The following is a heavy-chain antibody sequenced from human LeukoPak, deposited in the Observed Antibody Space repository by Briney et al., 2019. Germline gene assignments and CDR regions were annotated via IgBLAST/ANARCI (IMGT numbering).Heavy chain of an antibody. CDR1: GFTFDDYA. V-gene: IGHV3-9*01. CDR3: AKDYNYDILTDLRS. D-gene: IGHD3-9*01. CDR2: ISWNSGSI. J-gene: IGHJ5*02. Sequence: GRSLRLSCAASGFTFDDYAMHWVRQAPGKGLEWVSGISWNSGSIGYADSVKGRFTISRDNAKNSLYLQMNSLRAEDTALYYCAKDYNYDILTDLRSWGQGTLVTVSS.